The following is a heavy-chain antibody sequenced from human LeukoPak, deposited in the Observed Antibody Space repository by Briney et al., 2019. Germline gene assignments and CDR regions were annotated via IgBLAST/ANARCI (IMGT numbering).Heavy chain of an antibody. Sequence: GQSLKISCKGSGYSFTSYWFGWVRQTPGKGLEWMEIIYPGDSETRYSPSFQGQVTLSADKSISTAYLQWRSLKASDTAMYYCARRNQLQGMDVWGKGTMVTVSS. CDR2: IYPGDSET. CDR1: GYSFTSYW. J-gene: IGHJ6*03. CDR3: ARRNQLQGMDV. D-gene: IGHD2-2*01. V-gene: IGHV5-51*01.